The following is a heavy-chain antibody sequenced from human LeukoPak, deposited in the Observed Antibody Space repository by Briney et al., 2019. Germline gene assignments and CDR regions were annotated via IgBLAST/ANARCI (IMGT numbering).Heavy chain of an antibody. Sequence: GGSLRLSCAASGFTFSNYAMSWVRQAPGKGLEWVSIISGSDGHIYYSDSVKGRFTISRDNSKNTPHLQMNSLTADDTAVYYCARDPVDYGGDDADFWGQGTLVTVSS. D-gene: IGHD4-23*01. CDR2: ISGSDGHI. V-gene: IGHV3-23*01. CDR3: ARDPVDYGGDDADF. J-gene: IGHJ4*02. CDR1: GFTFSNYA.